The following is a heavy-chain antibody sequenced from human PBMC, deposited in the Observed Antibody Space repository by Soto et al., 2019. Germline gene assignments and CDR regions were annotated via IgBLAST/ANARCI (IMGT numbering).Heavy chain of an antibody. J-gene: IGHJ5*02. CDR1: GGSISGTTYY. CDR2: VYFDGST. V-gene: IGHV4-39*02. CDR3: ARGGISRIYQLPPFDP. Sequence: SETLSLTCIVSGGSISGTTYYWAWIRQPPGKGLEWIGSVYFDGSTYYNPSLKSRVTISVDTSMNHFSLRLTSVTAADTALYYCARGGISRIYQLPPFDPWGQGTLVTVS. D-gene: IGHD2-2*01.